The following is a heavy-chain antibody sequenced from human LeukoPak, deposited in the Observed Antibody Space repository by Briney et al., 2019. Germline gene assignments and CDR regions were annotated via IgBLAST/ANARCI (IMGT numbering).Heavy chain of an antibody. CDR2: IHRSGSP. Sequence: SETLSLTCTVSLDSTTSNFWSWVRQPPGKGLEWIGEIHRSGSPNYNPSLQSRVTISIDRSRNQIALELSSVTAADTAVYYCASHLVGASSYYFDHWGQGTLVTVSS. D-gene: IGHD1-26*01. CDR3: ASHLVGASSYYFDH. V-gene: IGHV4-4*02. J-gene: IGHJ4*02. CDR1: LDSTTSNF.